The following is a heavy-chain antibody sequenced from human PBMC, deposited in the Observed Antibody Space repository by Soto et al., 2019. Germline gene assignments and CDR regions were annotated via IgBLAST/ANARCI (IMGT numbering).Heavy chain of an antibody. CDR3: ARDVRASGEMFDY. Sequence: LRLSCAAPGFTFTNYGLSWVRQAPGKGLDWVATVSGDASNTHYADSVKGRFTISRDNSKSILFLQMKSLRVEDTAIYYCARDVRASGEMFDYWGQGTQVTVSS. J-gene: IGHJ4*02. CDR2: VSGDASNT. CDR1: GFTFTNYG. V-gene: IGHV3-23*01. D-gene: IGHD4-17*01.